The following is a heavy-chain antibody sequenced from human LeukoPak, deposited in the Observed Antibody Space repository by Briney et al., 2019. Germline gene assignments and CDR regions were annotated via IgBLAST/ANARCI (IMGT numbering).Heavy chain of an antibody. CDR1: GGSISSYY. D-gene: IGHD2-15*01. V-gene: IGHV4-59*08. J-gene: IGHJ4*02. CDR2: IYYSGST. CDR3: ARSGSYAAAGDY. Sequence: SETLSLTCTASGGSISSYYWSWIRQPPGKGLEWIGYIYYSGSTNYNPSLKSRVTISLDTSKNQFSLKLSSVTAADTAVFYCARSGSYAAAGDYWGQGTLVTVSS.